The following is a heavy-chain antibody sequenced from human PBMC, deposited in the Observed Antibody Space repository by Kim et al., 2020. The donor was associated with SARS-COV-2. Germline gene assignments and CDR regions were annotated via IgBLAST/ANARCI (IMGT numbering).Heavy chain of an antibody. V-gene: IGHV3-30*18. CDR2: ISYDGSNK. Sequence: GGSLRLSCAASGFTFSSYGMHWVRQAPGKGLEWVAVISYDGSNKYYADSVKGRFTISRDNSKNTLYLQMNSLRAEDTAVYYCAKDRKSSDGGSFDYWGQGTLGTVSP. D-gene: IGHD2-15*01. CDR1: GFTFSSYG. CDR3: AKDRKSSDGGSFDY. J-gene: IGHJ4*02.